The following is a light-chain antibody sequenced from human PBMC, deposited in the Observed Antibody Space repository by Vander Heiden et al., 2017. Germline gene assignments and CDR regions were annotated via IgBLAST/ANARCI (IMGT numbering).Light chain of an antibody. CDR2: WAS. V-gene: IGKV4-1*01. J-gene: IGKJ1*01. CDR3: QQYYSSPWT. Sequence: DIVMTQSPDSLAVSLGERATLNLTSSQSPFSPSNIQSRLAWYQQKPGQPPKLLIYWASTRQSGVPDRFSGSGSGTDFTLTISSLQAEDVAVYYCQQYYSSPWTFGQGTKVEIK. CDR1: QSPFSPSNIQSR.